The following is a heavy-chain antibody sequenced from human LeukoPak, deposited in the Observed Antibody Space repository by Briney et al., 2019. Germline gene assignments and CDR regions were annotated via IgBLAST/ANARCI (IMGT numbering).Heavy chain of an antibody. CDR1: EFTFSGYW. V-gene: IGHV3-7*02. CDR2: IKQDGSET. CDR3: ARAQWRRPDY. J-gene: IGHJ4*02. Sequence: PGGSLRLPCAASEFTFSGYWMSWFRQAPGKGLEWVATIKQDGSETDYVDSVKGRFTISRDNAKNSLYLQMNSLRIEDTAVYYCARAQWRRPDYWGQGTLVTVSS. D-gene: IGHD5-12*01.